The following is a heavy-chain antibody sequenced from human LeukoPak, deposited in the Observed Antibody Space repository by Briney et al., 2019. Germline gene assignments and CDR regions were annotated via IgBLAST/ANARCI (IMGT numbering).Heavy chain of an antibody. V-gene: IGHV3-30-3*01. J-gene: IGHJ4*02. Sequence: GGSLRLSSAASGFTFSSYAMHWVRQAPGKGLEWVAVISYDGSNKYYADSVKGRFTISRDNSKNTLYLQMNSLRAEDTAVYYCVRPFDYWGQGTLVTVSS. CDR3: VRPFDY. CDR1: GFTFSSYA. CDR2: ISYDGSNK.